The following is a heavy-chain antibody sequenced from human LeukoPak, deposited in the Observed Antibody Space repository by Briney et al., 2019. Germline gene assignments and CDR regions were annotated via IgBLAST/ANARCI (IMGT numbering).Heavy chain of an antibody. CDR3: ARDLEYCSGGSCYEGIFDY. V-gene: IGHV3-30*03. J-gene: IGHJ4*02. CDR2: ISYDGSNK. CDR1: GFTFSSYG. Sequence: GGSLRLSCAASGFTFSSYGMHWVRQAPGKGLEWVAVISYDGSNKYYADSVKGRFTISRDNSKNTLYLQMNSLRAEDTAVYYCARDLEYCSGGSCYEGIFDYWGQGTLVTVSS. D-gene: IGHD2-15*01.